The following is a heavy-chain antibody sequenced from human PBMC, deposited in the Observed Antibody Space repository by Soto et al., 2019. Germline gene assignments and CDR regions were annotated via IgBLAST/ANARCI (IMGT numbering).Heavy chain of an antibody. V-gene: IGHV1-3*05. CDR1: GYTFTSYA. Sequence: QVQLVQSGAEEKKPGASVKVSCKASGYTFTSYAMHWVRQAPGQRLEWMGWINAGNGNTKYSQKFQGRVTITRDTSASTAYMELSSLRSDDTAVYYCARSSGYYLIDDYWCQGTLVTVSS. CDR2: INAGNGNT. J-gene: IGHJ4*02. CDR3: ARSSGYYLIDDY. D-gene: IGHD3-22*01.